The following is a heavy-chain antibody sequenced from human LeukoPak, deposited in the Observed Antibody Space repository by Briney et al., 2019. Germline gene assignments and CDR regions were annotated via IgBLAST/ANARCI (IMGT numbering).Heavy chain of an antibody. V-gene: IGHV5-51*01. D-gene: IGHD1-26*01. CDR3: AKSHGGGATHS. Sequence: GESLKISFEASGYSFTTYWIGWVRQMPGKGLEWIGIICPGDSDTRYSPSFQGQVTISADKSTSTAYLQWSSLKASDTAMYYCAKSHGGGATHSWGQGTLVTVST. J-gene: IGHJ4*02. CDR2: ICPGDSDT. CDR1: GYSFTTYW.